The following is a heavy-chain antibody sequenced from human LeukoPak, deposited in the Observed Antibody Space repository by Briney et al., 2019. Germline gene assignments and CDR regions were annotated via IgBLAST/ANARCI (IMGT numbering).Heavy chain of an antibody. CDR3: ARDDYGGTKY. Sequence: GGSLRLSCAASGFTFSNYWMSWVRQAPGKGLEWVANIKQDGSEKYYVDPVKGRFTISRDNAKNSLYLQMNSLRAEDTALYYCARDDYGGTKYWGQGTLVTVSS. D-gene: IGHD4/OR15-4a*01. J-gene: IGHJ4*02. CDR1: GFTFSNYW. V-gene: IGHV3-7*01. CDR2: IKQDGSEK.